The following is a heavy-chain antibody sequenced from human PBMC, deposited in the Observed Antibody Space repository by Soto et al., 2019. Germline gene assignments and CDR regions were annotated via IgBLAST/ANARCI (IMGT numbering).Heavy chain of an antibody. Sequence: EVRLLESGGGSEQPGGSLRLSCAASGFNFRTYAMTWVRQTPGKGLEWVSGISASGGLKYYADSVRGRFTVSRDNSKNILYLQMDNLRDEDTALYYCAREVGAPSGWLDPWGQGTQVTVSS. CDR3: AREVGAPSGWLDP. D-gene: IGHD1-26*01. CDR1: GFNFRTYA. J-gene: IGHJ5*02. V-gene: IGHV3-23*01. CDR2: ISASGGLK.